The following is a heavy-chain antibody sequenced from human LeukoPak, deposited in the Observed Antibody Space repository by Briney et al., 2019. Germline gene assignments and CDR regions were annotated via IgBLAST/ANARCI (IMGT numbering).Heavy chain of an antibody. CDR2: IYYSGST. CDR3: ADSIAAAPNDAFDI. Sequence: PSETLSLTCTVSGGSISSSSYYWGWIRQPPGQGLEWIGSIYYSGSTYYNPSLKSRVTISVDTSKNQFPLKLSSVTAADTAAYYCADSIAAAPNDAFDIWGQGTMVSVSS. J-gene: IGHJ3*02. CDR1: GGSISSSSYY. D-gene: IGHD6-13*01. V-gene: IGHV4-39*01.